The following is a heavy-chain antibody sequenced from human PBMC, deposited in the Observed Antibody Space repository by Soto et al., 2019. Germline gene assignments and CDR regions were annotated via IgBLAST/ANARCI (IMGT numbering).Heavy chain of an antibody. CDR3: AKDQYVVVTTNWFDP. Sequence: PGGSLRLSCAASGFTFSSYAMSWVRQAPGKGLEWVSTISGNGFNTYYADSVKGRFTISRDNSKNTLYLQMNSLRAEDTAVYYCAKDQYVVVTTNWFDPRGRGTLVTVSS. CDR1: GFTFSSYA. J-gene: IGHJ5*02. CDR2: ISGNGFNT. V-gene: IGHV3-23*01. D-gene: IGHD2-21*02.